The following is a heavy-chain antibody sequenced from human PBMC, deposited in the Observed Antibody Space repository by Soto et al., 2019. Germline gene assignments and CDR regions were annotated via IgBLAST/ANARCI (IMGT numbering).Heavy chain of an antibody. J-gene: IGHJ4*02. CDR2: IRSKPNGYAT. V-gene: IGHV3-73*02. Sequence: EVQLVESGGGLVQPGGSLKLSCATSGLMFSGSAMHWVRQAAGKGLEWVGRIRSKPNGYATVYAASVTGRFTISRDDSKNTAYTEMDSLKTEDTAVYYCVSSGGLYEWLFNYWGQGTLVTVSS. CDR1: GLMFSGSA. D-gene: IGHD3-3*01. CDR3: VSSGGLYEWLFNY.